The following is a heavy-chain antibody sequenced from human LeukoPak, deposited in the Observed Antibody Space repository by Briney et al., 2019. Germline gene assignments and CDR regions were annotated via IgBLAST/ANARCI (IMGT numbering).Heavy chain of an antibody. CDR2: IKQDGSEK. CDR1: GFTFSSYW. J-gene: IGHJ4*02. V-gene: IGHV3-7*01. Sequence: PGGSLRLSCAASGFTFSSYWMSWVRQAPGKGLEWVANIKQDGSEKYYVDSVKGRFTISRDNAKNSLYLQMNSLRAEDTAVYYCARDYDSSGYYYNFDYWGQGTLVTVSS. D-gene: IGHD3-22*01. CDR3: ARDYDSSGYYYNFDY.